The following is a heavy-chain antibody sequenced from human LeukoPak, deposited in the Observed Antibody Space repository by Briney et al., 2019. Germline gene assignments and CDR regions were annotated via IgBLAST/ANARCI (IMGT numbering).Heavy chain of an antibody. V-gene: IGHV1-69*05. D-gene: IGHD2-2*02. CDR3: ARNGYCSSTSCYTSFDY. Sequence: SVKVSCKASGGTFSSYAISWVRQAPGQGLEWMGGIIPIFGTANYAQKFQGRVTITTDESTSAAYMELSSLRSEDTAVYYCARNGYCSSTSCYTSFDYWGQGTLVTVSS. J-gene: IGHJ4*02. CDR2: IIPIFGTA. CDR1: GGTFSSYA.